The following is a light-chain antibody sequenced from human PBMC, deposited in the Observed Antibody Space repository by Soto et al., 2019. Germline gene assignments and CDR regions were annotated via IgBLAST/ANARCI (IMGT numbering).Light chain of an antibody. CDR3: SSYTSSSTLSV. J-gene: IGLJ1*01. CDR1: SSDVGGYNY. V-gene: IGLV2-14*01. Sequence: SALTQPASVSGSPGQSITISCTGTSSDVGGYNYVSWYQQHPGKAPKLMIYEVSNRPSGVSNRFSGSKSGNTASLTISGLQAEGEADYYCSSYTSSSTLSVFGTGTKVTVL. CDR2: EVS.